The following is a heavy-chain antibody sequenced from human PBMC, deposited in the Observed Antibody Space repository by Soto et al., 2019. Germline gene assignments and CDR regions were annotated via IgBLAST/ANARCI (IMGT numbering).Heavy chain of an antibody. Sequence: SETLSLTCAVSGGSISSGGYSWSWIRQPPGKGLEWIGYIYHSGSTYYNPSLKSRVTISVDRSKNQFSLKLSSVTAADTAVYYCARRGVVTDAFDIWGQGTMVTVSS. CDR2: IYHSGST. CDR1: GGSISSGGYS. J-gene: IGHJ3*02. CDR3: ARRGVVTDAFDI. V-gene: IGHV4-30-2*01. D-gene: IGHD2-15*01.